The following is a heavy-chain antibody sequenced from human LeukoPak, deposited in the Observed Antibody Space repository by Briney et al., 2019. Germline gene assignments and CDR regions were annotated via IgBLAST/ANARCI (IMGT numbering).Heavy chain of an antibody. CDR2: INHSGST. CDR3: ARGGIRNRHYYYYMDV. CDR1: GGSFSGAY. J-gene: IGHJ6*03. Sequence: KPSETLSLTCAVYGGSFSGAYWSWIRQPPGKGLEWIGEINHSGSTNYNPSLKSRVTISVDTSKNQFSLKLSSVTAADTAMYYCARGGIRNRHYYYYMDVWGKGTTVTVSS. D-gene: IGHD1-14*01. V-gene: IGHV4-34*01.